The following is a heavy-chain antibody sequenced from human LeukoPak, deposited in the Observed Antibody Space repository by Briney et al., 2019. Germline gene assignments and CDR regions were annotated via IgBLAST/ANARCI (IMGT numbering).Heavy chain of an antibody. CDR2: IKSETDGGSI. V-gene: IGHV3-15*01. CDR1: GFTFNNAW. CDR3: ATDENFQ. J-gene: IGHJ4*02. Sequence: GGSLRLSCAASGFTFNNAWMNWVRQAPGKGLEWVGRIKSETDGGSIDYAAPVKGRFTISRDDSTTTLYLQMTSLTTDDTAVYYCATDENFQWGQGTLVTVSS.